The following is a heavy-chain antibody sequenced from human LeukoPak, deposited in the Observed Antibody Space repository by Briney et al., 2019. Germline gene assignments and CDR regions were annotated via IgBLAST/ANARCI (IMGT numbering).Heavy chain of an antibody. CDR1: GFTFSSYA. D-gene: IGHD6-19*01. CDR3: AKDRDPGYSSGWSGSPNDD. CDR2: ISGSGGST. J-gene: IGHJ4*02. Sequence: PGGSLRLSCAASGFTFSSYATTWVRQAPGKGLEWVSVISGSGGSTYYADSVKGRSTISRDNSKNTLYLQMNSLRAEDTAVYYCAKDRDPGYSSGWSGSPNDDGGQGTLVTVSS. V-gene: IGHV3-23*01.